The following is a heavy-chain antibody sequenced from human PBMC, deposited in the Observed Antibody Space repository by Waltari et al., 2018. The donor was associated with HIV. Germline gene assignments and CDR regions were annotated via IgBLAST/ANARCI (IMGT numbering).Heavy chain of an antibody. V-gene: IGHV3-23*01. Sequence: GLEWVSAISGSGGSTYYADSVKGRFTISRDNSKNTLYLQMNSLRAEDTAVYYCAKDLLMIAAAGPFWYFDLWGRGTLVTVSS. J-gene: IGHJ2*01. CDR3: AKDLLMIAAAGPFWYFDL. CDR2: ISGSGGST. D-gene: IGHD6-13*01.